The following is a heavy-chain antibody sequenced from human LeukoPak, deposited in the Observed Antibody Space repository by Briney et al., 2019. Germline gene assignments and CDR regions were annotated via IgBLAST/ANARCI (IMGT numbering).Heavy chain of an antibody. J-gene: IGHJ5*02. CDR2: IYHSGST. V-gene: IGHV4-38-2*02. CDR3: ARDPWELTPYNWFDP. CDR1: GYSISSGYY. Sequence: SETLSLTCTVSGYSISSGYYWGWIRQPPGKGLEWIGSIYHSGSTYYNPSLKSRVTISVDTSKNQFSLKLSSVTAADTAVYYCARDPWELTPYNWFDPWGQGTLVTVSS. D-gene: IGHD1-26*01.